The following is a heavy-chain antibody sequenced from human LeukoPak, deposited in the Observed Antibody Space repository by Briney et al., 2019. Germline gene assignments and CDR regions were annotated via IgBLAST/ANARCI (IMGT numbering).Heavy chain of an antibody. CDR1: GGSISNYY. J-gene: IGHJ3*02. CDR3: ARDVSGVAGSAFDI. V-gene: IGHV4-59*01. Sequence: SETLSLTCAVSGGSISNYYWSWIRQPPGKGLEWIGYIYYSGSTNYNPSLKSRVTISVDTSKNQFSLKLSSVTAADTAVYYCARDVSGVAGSAFDIWGQGTMVTVSS. CDR2: IYYSGST. D-gene: IGHD3-3*01.